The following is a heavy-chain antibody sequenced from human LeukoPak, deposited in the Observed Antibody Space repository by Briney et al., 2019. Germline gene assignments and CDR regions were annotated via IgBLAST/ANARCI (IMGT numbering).Heavy chain of an antibody. Sequence: GASVKVSCKASGYTFTSYGISWVRQAPGQGLEWMGWISAYNGNTNYAQKLQGRVTMTTDTSTSTAYMELRSLRSDDTAVYYCAGLGYCSSTSCSPRYYYYGMDVWGQGTTVTVSS. CDR3: AGLGYCSSTSCSPRYYYYGMDV. CDR1: GYTFTSYG. J-gene: IGHJ6*02. CDR2: ISAYNGNT. V-gene: IGHV1-18*01. D-gene: IGHD2-2*01.